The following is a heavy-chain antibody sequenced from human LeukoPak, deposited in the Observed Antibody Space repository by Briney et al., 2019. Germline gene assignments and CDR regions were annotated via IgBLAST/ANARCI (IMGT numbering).Heavy chain of an antibody. D-gene: IGHD3-3*01. CDR1: GFTFSSYG. CDR2: IWYDGSNK. J-gene: IGHJ6*03. V-gene: IGHV3-33*06. CDR3: AKSPFTYYDFWSGYLGMDV. Sequence: GRSLRLSCAASGFTFSSYGMHWVRQAPGKGLEWVAVIWYDGSNKYYADSVKGRFTISRDNSKNTLYLQMNSLRAEDTAVYYCAKSPFTYYDFWSGYLGMDVWGKGTTVTVSS.